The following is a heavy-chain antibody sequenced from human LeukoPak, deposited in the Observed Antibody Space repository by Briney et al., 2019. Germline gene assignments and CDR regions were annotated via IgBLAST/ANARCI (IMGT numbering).Heavy chain of an antibody. V-gene: IGHV1-24*01. D-gene: IGHD1-26*01. CDR1: GYTLTELS. Sequence: ASVKVPCKVSGYTLTELSMHWVRQAPGKGLEWMGGFDPVDGETIYAQKFQGRVTMTEDTSTDTAYMELSSLRSEDTAVYYCASIVGATIEPFDYWGQGTLVTVSS. J-gene: IGHJ4*02. CDR3: ASIVGATIEPFDY. CDR2: FDPVDGET.